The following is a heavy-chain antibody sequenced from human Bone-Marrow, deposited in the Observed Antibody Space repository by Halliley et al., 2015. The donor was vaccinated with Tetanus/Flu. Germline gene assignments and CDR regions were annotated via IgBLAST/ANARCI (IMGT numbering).Heavy chain of an antibody. D-gene: IGHD1-1*01. CDR2: ISHDGGQK. Sequence: SLRLSCAASGFTFNYYGMHWVRQAPGKGLEWVAIISHDGGQKYYADSVKGRFTISRDNSNNTLSLQMNSLRREDTAIYYCARLDGSGGFRFFAPWGQGALVPVSS. V-gene: IGHV3-30*03. J-gene: IGHJ5*02. CDR3: ARLDGSGGFRFFAP. CDR1: GFTFNYYG.